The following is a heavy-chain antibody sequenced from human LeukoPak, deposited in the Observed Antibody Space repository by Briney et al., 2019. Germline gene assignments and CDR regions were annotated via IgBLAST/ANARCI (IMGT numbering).Heavy chain of an antibody. Sequence: SETLSLTCTVSGGSISSSSYYWGWIRQPPGKGLEWIGSIYYSGSTYYNPSLKSRVTISVDTSKNQFSLKLSSVTAADTAVYYCARRYSSSWYCDYWGQGTLVTVSS. CDR2: IYYSGST. CDR3: ARRYSSSWYCDY. D-gene: IGHD6-13*01. V-gene: IGHV4-39*01. J-gene: IGHJ4*02. CDR1: GGSISSSSYY.